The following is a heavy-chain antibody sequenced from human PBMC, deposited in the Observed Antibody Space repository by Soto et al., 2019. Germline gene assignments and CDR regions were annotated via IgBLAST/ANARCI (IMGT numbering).Heavy chain of an antibody. CDR3: AKEGPITNWYFDY. V-gene: IGHV3-30*18. D-gene: IGHD1-1*01. CDR1: GFTFSNYG. CDR2: ISYDGNVA. J-gene: IGHJ4*02. Sequence: QVQLVESGGGVVQPGRSLRLSCAASGFTFSNYGMHWVRQAAGKGLEWVIVISYDGNVAYYADSVKGRFSISRDNSKNSLYLQMNSLRTEDTAMYYCAKEGPITNWYFDYWGQGTQVTVSS.